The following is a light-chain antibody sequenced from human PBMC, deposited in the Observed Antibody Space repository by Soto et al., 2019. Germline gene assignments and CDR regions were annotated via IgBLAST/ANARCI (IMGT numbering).Light chain of an antibody. V-gene: IGKV1-5*01. CDR1: QSISSY. CDR2: DAS. Sequence: DIQMTQSPSSLSASVGDRVTITCRASQSISSYLNWYQQKPGKAPKLLIYDASSLESGVPSRFSGSRSGTEFTLTISSLQPDDIATYYCQLYDTYWTFGQGTKVDIK. J-gene: IGKJ1*01. CDR3: QLYDTYWT.